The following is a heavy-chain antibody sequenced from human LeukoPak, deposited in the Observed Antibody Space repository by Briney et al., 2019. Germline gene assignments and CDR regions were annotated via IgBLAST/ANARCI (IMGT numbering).Heavy chain of an antibody. CDR1: GGSISSYY. D-gene: IGHD3-22*01. CDR3: ARALEATYDSSGYYWFDP. J-gene: IGHJ5*02. V-gene: IGHV4-59*01. CDR2: IYYSGST. Sequence: PSETLSLTCTVSGGSISSYYWSWIRQPPGKGLEWIGYIYYSGSTNYNPSLKSRVTISVDTSKNQFSLKLSSVTAADTAVYYCARALEATYDSSGYYWFDPWGQGTLVTVSS.